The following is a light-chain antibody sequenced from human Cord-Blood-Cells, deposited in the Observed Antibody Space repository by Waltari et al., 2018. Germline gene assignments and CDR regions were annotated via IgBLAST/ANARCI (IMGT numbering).Light chain of an antibody. J-gene: IGLJ3*02. Sequence: SYELTQPPSVSVSPGQTASITCSGDKLGDKYACWYQQKPGQSPVLVIYQDSKRPSGIPGRFSGSNPGNTATLTISGTQAMDEADYYCQAWDSSTAWVFGGGTKLTVL. CDR2: QDS. CDR1: KLGDKY. V-gene: IGLV3-1*01. CDR3: QAWDSSTAWV.